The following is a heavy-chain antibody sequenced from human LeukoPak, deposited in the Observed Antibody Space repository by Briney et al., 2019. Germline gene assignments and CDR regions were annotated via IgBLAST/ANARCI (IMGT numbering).Heavy chain of an antibody. D-gene: IGHD4-17*01. J-gene: IGHJ4*02. CDR1: GESFSGYY. Sequence: SETLSLTCAVYGESFSGYYWSWIRQPPGKGLEWIGEINHSGSTNYNPSLKSRVTISVDTSKNQFSLKLSSVTAADTAVYYCARHPMTTVTRAPGADFDYWGQGTLVTVSS. V-gene: IGHV4-34*01. CDR2: INHSGST. CDR3: ARHPMTTVTRAPGADFDY.